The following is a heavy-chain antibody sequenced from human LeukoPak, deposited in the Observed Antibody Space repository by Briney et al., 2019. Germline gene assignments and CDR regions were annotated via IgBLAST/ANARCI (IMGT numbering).Heavy chain of an antibody. D-gene: IGHD6-13*01. CDR2: IWYDGSNK. CDR1: GFTFSSYG. J-gene: IGHJ4*02. CDR3: ARERAAVVFDY. V-gene: IGHV3-33*01. Sequence: GGSLRLSCAASGFTFSSYGMHWVRQAPGKGLEWVAVIWYDGSNKYYADSVKGRFTISRDNSKNTLYLQMNSLRAEDTAVYYCARERAAVVFDYWGQGTLVTVSS.